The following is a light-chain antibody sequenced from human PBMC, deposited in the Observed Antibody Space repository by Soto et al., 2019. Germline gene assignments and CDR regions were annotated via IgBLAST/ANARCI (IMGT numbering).Light chain of an antibody. Sequence: QSALTQPRSVSGSPGQSVTISCTGTNSDVGSYNFVSWYQQYPGKAPKLIIYDVGKRPSGVPDCFSGSKSGNTASLTISGLQAEDEADYYCFSYAGSFTLYVFGTGTKLTVL. CDR3: FSYAGSFTLYV. V-gene: IGLV2-11*01. CDR1: NSDVGSYNF. CDR2: DVG. J-gene: IGLJ1*01.